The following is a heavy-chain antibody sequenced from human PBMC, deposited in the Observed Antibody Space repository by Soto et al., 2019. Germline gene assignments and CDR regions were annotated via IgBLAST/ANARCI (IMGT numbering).Heavy chain of an antibody. J-gene: IGHJ4*02. CDR3: AKRTMIVVATAPSDY. CDR2: ISGSGGST. CDR1: GFTFSSYA. Sequence: GGSLRLSCAASGFTFSSYAMSWVRQAPGKGLEWVSAISGSGGSTYYADSVKGRFTISRDNSKYTLYLQMNSLRAEDTAVYYCAKRTMIVVATAPSDYWGQGTLVTVSS. V-gene: IGHV3-23*01. D-gene: IGHD3-22*01.